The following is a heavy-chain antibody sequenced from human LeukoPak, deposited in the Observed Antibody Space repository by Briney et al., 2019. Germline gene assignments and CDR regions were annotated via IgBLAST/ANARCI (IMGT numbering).Heavy chain of an antibody. J-gene: IGHJ4*02. V-gene: IGHV4-59*01. CDR3: ARSGWGSYCLAFDY. CDR1: GGSISSYY. D-gene: IGHD3-16*01. CDR2: IYYSGST. Sequence: NPSETLSLACTVSGGSISSYYWSWIRQPPGKGLEWIGYIYYSGSTNYNPSLKSRVTISVDTSKNQFSLKLSSVTAADTAVYYCARSGWGSYCLAFDYWGQGTLVTVSS.